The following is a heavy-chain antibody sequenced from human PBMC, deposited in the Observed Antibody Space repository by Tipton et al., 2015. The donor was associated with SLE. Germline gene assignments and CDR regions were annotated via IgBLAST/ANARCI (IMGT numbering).Heavy chain of an antibody. Sequence: QSGAEVKKPGASVKVSCKASGYTVTTYGISWVRQAPGQGLEWMAWISANNGNTNYAQKFQGRVTMTTDTSTSTTYMVLRSARSDDTAIYYCARECTGSGCLDYWSQGTLVTVSS. V-gene: IGHV1-18*01. CDR1: GYTVTTYG. J-gene: IGHJ4*02. D-gene: IGHD3-10*02. CDR2: ISANNGNT. CDR3: ARECTGSGCLDY.